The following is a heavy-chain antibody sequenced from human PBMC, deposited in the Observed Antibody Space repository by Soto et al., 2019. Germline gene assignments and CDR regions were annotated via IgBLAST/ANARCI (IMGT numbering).Heavy chain of an antibody. D-gene: IGHD3-16*01. CDR2: IKSKTDGGTT. CDR1: GFTFSNAW. J-gene: IGHJ6*02. Sequence: LRLSCAASGFTFSNAWMNWVRQAPGKGLEWVGRIKSKTDGGTTDYAAPVKGRFTISRDDSKNTLYLQMNSLKTEDTAVYYCTTDGGQGPGYYYYGMDVWGQGTTVTVSS. V-gene: IGHV3-15*07. CDR3: TTDGGQGPGYYYYGMDV.